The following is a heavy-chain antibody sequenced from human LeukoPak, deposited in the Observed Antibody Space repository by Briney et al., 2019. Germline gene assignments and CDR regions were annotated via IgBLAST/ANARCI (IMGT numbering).Heavy chain of an antibody. V-gene: IGHV3-30-3*01. CDR1: GFTFSSYA. Sequence: PGRSLRLSCAASGFTFSSYAMHWVRQAPGKGLEWVAVISYDGSNKYYADSVKGRFTISRDNSKTTLYLQMNSLRAEDTAVYYCARDGEGSYYGSGPSYYYYYGMDVWGQGTTATVSS. CDR2: ISYDGSNK. D-gene: IGHD3-10*01. CDR3: ARDGEGSYYGSGPSYYYYYGMDV. J-gene: IGHJ6*02.